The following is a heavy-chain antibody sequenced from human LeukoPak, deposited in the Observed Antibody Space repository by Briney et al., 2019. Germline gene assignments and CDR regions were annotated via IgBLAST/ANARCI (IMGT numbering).Heavy chain of an antibody. CDR1: GFPFSSYG. D-gene: IGHD6-19*01. CDR2: IWYDGSNK. J-gene: IGHJ4*02. CDR3: AKDRGQWLAY. Sequence: GGPLRLSCVASGFPFSSYGMHWVRQAPGKGLEWVAVIWYDGSNKYYADSVKGRFTISRDNSKNTLYLQMNSLRAEDTAVYYCAKDRGQWLAYWGQGTLVTVSS. V-gene: IGHV3-33*06.